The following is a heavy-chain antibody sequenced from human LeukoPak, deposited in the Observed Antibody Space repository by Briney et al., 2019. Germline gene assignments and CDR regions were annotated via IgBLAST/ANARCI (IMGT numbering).Heavy chain of an antibody. CDR3: RKCSYGSDDSFDY. J-gene: IGHJ4*02. CDR2: INHSGST. D-gene: IGHD5-18*01. V-gene: IGHV4-34*01. Sequence: SETLSLTCAVYGGSFSGYYWSWIRQPPGKGLEWIGEINHSGSTNYNPSLKSRVIISVDTSKNQFSLKLSSVTAADTAVYYCRKCSYGSDDSFDYWGQGTLVTVSS. CDR1: GGSFSGYY.